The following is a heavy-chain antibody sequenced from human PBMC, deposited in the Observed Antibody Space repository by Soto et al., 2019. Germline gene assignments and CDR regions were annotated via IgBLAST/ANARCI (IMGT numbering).Heavy chain of an antibody. CDR1: GYTLTELS. Sequence: ASVKVSCKVSGYTLTELSMHWVRQAPGKGLEWMGGFDPEDGETIYAQKFQGRVTMTEDTSTDTAYMELSSLRSEDTAVYYCATVPQVRGLLSYFDYWGQGTLVTVSS. CDR3: ATVPQVRGLLSYFDY. CDR2: FDPEDGET. V-gene: IGHV1-24*01. D-gene: IGHD3-9*01. J-gene: IGHJ4*02.